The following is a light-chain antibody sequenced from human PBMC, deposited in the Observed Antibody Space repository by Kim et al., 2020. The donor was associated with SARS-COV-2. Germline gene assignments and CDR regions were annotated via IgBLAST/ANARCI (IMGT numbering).Light chain of an antibody. V-gene: IGLV2-14*03. J-gene: IGLJ3*02. CDR3: SSYTSSSTWV. CDR1: SSDVGGYNY. CDR2: DVS. Sequence: QSALTQSPSASGSPGQSITISCTGTSSDVGGYNYVSWYQQHPGKAPKLMIYDVSNRPSGVSNRFSGSKSGNTASLTISGLQAEDEADYYCSSYTSSSTWVFGGGTQLTVL.